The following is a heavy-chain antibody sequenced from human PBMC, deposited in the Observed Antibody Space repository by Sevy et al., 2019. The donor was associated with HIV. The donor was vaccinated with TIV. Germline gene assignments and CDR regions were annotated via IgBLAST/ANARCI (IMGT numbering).Heavy chain of an antibody. V-gene: IGHV3-13*01. Sequence: GGSLRLSCAASGFTFSSYDMHWVRQATGKGLEWVSAIGTAGDTYYPGSVKGRFTISRENAKNSLYLQMNSLRAGDTAVYYCARRNRAPKGGPYYFDYWGQGTLVTVSS. J-gene: IGHJ4*02. CDR2: IGTAGDT. CDR3: ARRNRAPKGGPYYFDY. CDR1: GFTFSSYD. D-gene: IGHD3-16*01.